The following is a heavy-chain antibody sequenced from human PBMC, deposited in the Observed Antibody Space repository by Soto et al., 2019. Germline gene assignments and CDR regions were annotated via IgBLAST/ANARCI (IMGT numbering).Heavy chain of an antibody. V-gene: IGHV4-30-2*01. CDR2: IYHSGST. CDR1: GGSISSGGYS. Sequence: PSETLSLTCAVSGGSISSGGYSWSWIRQPPGKGLEWIGYIYHSGSTYYNPSLKSRVTISVDRSKNQFSLKLSSVTAADTAVYYCARVELRARPAARPTYSSGWYEVVWFDPWGQGTLVTVSS. CDR3: ARVELRARPAARPTYSSGWYEVVWFDP. D-gene: IGHD6-13*01. J-gene: IGHJ5*02.